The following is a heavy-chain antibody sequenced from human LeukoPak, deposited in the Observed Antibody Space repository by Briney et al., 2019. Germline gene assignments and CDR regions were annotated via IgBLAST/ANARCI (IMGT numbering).Heavy chain of an antibody. J-gene: IGHJ3*02. CDR2: ISAYNGNT. CDR3: ATYTGGRWLQFGSDAFDI. D-gene: IGHD5-24*01. CDR1: GYTFTSYG. V-gene: IGHV1-18*01. Sequence: ASVKVSCKASGYTFTSYGISWVRQAPGQGLEWMGWISAYNGNTNYAQKLQGRVPMTTDTSTSTAYMELRSLRSDDTAVYYCATYTGGRWLQFGSDAFDIWGQGTMVTVSS.